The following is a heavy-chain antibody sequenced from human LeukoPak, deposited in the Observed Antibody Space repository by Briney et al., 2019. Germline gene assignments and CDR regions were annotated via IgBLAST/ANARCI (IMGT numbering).Heavy chain of an antibody. D-gene: IGHD1-26*01. J-gene: IGHJ6*03. CDR3: AKDRIVGATYYYYMDV. V-gene: IGHV3-30*18. CDR2: VSYDGSNK. CDR1: GFTFSSYA. Sequence: GGSLRLSCAASGFTFSSYAMHWVRQAPGKGLEWVAVVSYDGSNKYYADFVKGRFTISRDNSKNTLYLQMNSLRAEDTAVYYCAKDRIVGATYYYYMDVWGKGTTVTISS.